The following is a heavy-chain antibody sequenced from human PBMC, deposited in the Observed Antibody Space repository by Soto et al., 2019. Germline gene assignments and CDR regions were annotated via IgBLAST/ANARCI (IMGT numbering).Heavy chain of an antibody. CDR1: GFSFSDYY. D-gene: IGHD6-25*01. Sequence: SLRLSCAASGFSFSDYYMTWIRQAPGRGLEWVSYISFSGTTINYADSVKGRFTISRDNSKNSLYLQMNSLRAEDTAVYYCATSRDADYGMDVWGRGTTVTVSS. V-gene: IGHV3-11*01. J-gene: IGHJ6*02. CDR2: ISFSGTTI. CDR3: ATSRDADYGMDV.